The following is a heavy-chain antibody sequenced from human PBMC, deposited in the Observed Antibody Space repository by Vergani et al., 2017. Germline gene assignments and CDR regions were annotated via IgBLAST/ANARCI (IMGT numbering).Heavy chain of an antibody. CDR1: GFTFSSYA. V-gene: IGHV3-23*04. J-gene: IGHJ4*02. D-gene: IGHD2-15*01. Sequence: EVQLVESGGGLVKPGGSLRLSCAASGFTFSSYAMSWVRQAPGKGLEWVSAISGSGGSTYYADSVKGRFTISRDNSKNTLYLQMNSLRAEDTAVYYCAKDVLVAASPFSSETFDYWGQGTLVTVSS. CDR2: ISGSGGST. CDR3: AKDVLVAASPFSSETFDY.